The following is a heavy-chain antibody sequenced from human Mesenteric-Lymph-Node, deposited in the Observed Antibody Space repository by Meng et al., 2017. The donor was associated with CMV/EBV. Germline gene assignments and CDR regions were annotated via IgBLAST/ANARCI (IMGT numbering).Heavy chain of an antibody. V-gene: IGHV1-2*02. J-gene: IGHJ6*02. CDR2: INPNSGGT. CDR3: ARDTGIFGVYGMDV. CDR1: GYTFTGYY. Sequence: ASVKVSCKASGYTFTGYYMHWVRQAPGQGLEWMGWINPNSGGTNYAQKFQGRVTMTRDTSISTAYMELSRLRSDDTAVYYCARDTGIFGVYGMDVWGQGTTVTVSS. D-gene: IGHD3-3*01.